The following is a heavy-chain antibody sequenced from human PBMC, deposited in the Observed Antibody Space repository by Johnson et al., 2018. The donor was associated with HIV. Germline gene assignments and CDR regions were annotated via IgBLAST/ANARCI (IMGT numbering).Heavy chain of an antibody. J-gene: IGHJ3*02. CDR3: ARERHAFDI. CDR2: ISYDGSNK. Sequence: QVQLVESGGGVVQPGRSLRLSCAASGFTFDDYAMHWVRQAPGKGLEWVAVISYDGSNKYYADSVKGRFTISRDNSKNTLYLQMNSLRAEDTAVYYCARERHAFDIWGQGTMVTVSS. CDR1: GFTFDDYA. V-gene: IGHV3-30*04.